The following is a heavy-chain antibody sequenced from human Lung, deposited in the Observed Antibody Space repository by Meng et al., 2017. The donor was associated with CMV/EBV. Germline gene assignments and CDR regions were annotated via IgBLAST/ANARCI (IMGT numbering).Heavy chain of an antibody. CDR1: GGSLGDYF. D-gene: IGHD3-16*01. V-gene: IGHV4-34*01. CDR3: ARMIMNNYDYHFAMDV. Sequence: GSLRLXXTVYGGSLGDYFWTWIRQPPGKGLEWIGEIDHSGSTKYNPSLKSRATISDDASKNQLSLKLRSLTVADTAVYYCARMIMNNYDYHFAMDVWGQGXSVTVSS. J-gene: IGHJ6*02. CDR2: IDHSGST.